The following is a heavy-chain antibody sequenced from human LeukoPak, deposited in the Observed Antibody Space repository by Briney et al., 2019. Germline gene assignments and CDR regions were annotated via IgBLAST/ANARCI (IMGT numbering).Heavy chain of an antibody. CDR1: GFTFSSYE. Sequence: GGSLRLSCATSGFTFSSYEMNWVRQAPGKGLEGGSYISSSGSTIYYADSVNGRFTISSENAKNSLYLQMNSLRAEDTAVYYCARWKQQLVRGGDAFDIWGQGTMVTVSS. V-gene: IGHV3-48*03. CDR2: ISSSGSTI. J-gene: IGHJ3*02. D-gene: IGHD6-13*01. CDR3: ARWKQQLVRGGDAFDI.